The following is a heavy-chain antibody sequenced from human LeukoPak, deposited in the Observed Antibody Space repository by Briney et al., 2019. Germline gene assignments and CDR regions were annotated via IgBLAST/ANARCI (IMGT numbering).Heavy chain of an antibody. CDR3: AKGAPYCGGDCYPQFDY. D-gene: IGHD2-21*02. J-gene: IGHJ4*02. CDR1: GFTFDDYA. Sequence: GGSLRLSCAASGFTFDDYAMHWVRQAPGKGLEWVSGISWNSGSIGYADSVKGRFTISRDNAKNSLYLQMNSLRAEDTALYYCAKGAPYCGGDCYPQFDYWGQGTLVTVS. CDR2: ISWNSGSI. V-gene: IGHV3-9*01.